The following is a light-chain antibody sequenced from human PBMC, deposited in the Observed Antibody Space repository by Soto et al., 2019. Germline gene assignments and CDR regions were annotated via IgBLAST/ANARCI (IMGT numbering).Light chain of an antibody. V-gene: IGKV3-11*01. CDR1: QSVSSY. CDR2: DAS. J-gene: IGKJ1*01. Sequence: EIVLTQSPATLSLSPGERATLSCRASQSVSSYLAWYQQKPGQAPRLLIYDASNRATGIPARFSGSGSGTDFTLTISSIEPEDVSVYYCQQRSDWPRTFGQGTKVEIK. CDR3: QQRSDWPRT.